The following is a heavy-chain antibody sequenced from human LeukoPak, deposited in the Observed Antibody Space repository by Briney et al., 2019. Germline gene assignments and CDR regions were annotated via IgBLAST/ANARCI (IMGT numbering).Heavy chain of an antibody. CDR1: GGSISTDNYY. CDR3: GRIFCSGGSCHSLV. Sequence: SETLSLTCTVSGGSISTDNYYWGWIRQPPGKGMEWIGSVYFSGSTYSNPSFKSRVTISADLSKNHFSLKLYSVTAADTAVYYCGRIFCSGGSCHSLVWGQRTLVTVSS. CDR2: VYFSGST. D-gene: IGHD2-15*01. J-gene: IGHJ4*02. V-gene: IGHV4-39*02.